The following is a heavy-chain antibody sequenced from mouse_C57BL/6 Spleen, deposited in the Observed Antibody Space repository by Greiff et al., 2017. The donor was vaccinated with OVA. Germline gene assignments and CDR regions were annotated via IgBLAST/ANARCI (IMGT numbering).Heavy chain of an antibody. Sequence: VQLQQPGAELVKPGASVKLSCKASGYTFTSYWMQWVKQRPGQGLEWIGEIDPAGSCTNYNEKFKGKATFTVETSSNTAYMQLSSLTSEDSAVYYCARWGGDRRYLDDWGKGTLVTVSA. J-gene: IGHJ3*01. D-gene: IGHD2-14*01. V-gene: IGHV1-50*01. CDR3: ARWGGDRRYLDD. CDR1: GYTFTSYW. CDR2: IDPAGSCT.